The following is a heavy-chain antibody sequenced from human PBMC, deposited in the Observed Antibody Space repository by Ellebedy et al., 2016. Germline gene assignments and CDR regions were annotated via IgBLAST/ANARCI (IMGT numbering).Heavy chain of an antibody. Sequence: ASVKVSXXTSGYRFLSFGISWLRQAPGQGLEWLGWISAYAGHTTYAQNFQGRISMTTDTSTSTAYMELGSLRSDDTAVYYCARDTEAPSILFGVDYYYYMDVWGKGTTVTVSS. CDR3: ARDTEAPSILFGVDYYYYMDV. V-gene: IGHV1-18*01. CDR1: GYRFLSFG. D-gene: IGHD3-3*01. CDR2: ISAYAGHT. J-gene: IGHJ6*03.